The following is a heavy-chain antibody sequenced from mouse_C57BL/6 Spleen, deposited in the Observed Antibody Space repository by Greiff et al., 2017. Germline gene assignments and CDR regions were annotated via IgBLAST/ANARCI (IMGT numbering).Heavy chain of an antibody. D-gene: IGHD3-1*01. J-gene: IGHJ4*01. V-gene: IGHV5-16*01. CDR3: ARDLGSSGAMDY. CDR2: INYDGSST. CDR1: GFTFTDYY. Sequence: EVQRVESEGGLVQPGSSMKLSCTASGFTFTDYYMAWVRQVPEKGLEWFANINYDGSSTYYLDSLKIRFIISRDNAKNIRYLQMRSLTSEDTATYDCARDLGSSGAMDYWGQGTSVTVSS.